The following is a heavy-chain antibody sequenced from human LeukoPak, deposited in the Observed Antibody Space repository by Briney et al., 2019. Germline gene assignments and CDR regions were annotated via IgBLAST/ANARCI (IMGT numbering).Heavy chain of an antibody. J-gene: IGHJ3*01. CDR1: GVTFRTYW. V-gene: IGHV3-7*01. CDR3: ARWKMELQRNAFDF. D-gene: IGHD1-26*01. Sequence: GGSLRLSCAASGVTFRTYWMSGVRQAPGKEREWGADINQDRSEEYYLQSVRGRFTVSRDNAQNAVFLQMTNLRADDTAVYYCARWKMELQRNAFDFWGQGTVVTVSS. CDR2: INQDRSEE.